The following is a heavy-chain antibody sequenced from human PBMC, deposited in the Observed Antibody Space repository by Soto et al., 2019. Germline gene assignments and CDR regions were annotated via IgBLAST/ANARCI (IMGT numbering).Heavy chain of an antibody. CDR1: GFTFNNYW. CDR3: ARVGFGCTGRSCYTGPYYFDY. D-gene: IGHD2-8*02. Sequence: EVQLVESGGGLVQPGGSLRLSCAASGFTFNNYWIHWVRQAPGKGLVWVSRIDGHGTNTDYADSVNGRFTISRDNAKNTVFLQMSSLRADDTAVYYCARVGFGCTGRSCYTGPYYFDYWGQGSLVTVSS. V-gene: IGHV3-74*01. CDR2: IDGHGTNT. J-gene: IGHJ4*02.